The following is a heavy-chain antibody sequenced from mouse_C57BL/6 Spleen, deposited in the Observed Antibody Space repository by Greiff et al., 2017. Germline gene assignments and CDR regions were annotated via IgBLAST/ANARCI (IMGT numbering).Heavy chain of an antibody. D-gene: IGHD2-4*01. CDR1: GYTFTSYW. V-gene: IGHV1-72*01. CDR2: IDPNGGGT. J-gene: IGHJ4*01. Sequence: VQLQQPRAELVKPGASVKLSCKASGYTFTSYWMHWVKQRPGRGLEWIGRIDPNGGGTKYNEKFKSKATLTVDKPSSTAYMQLSSLTSEDSAVYYCASNDYDGYYAMDYWGQGTSVTVSS. CDR3: ASNDYDGYYAMDY.